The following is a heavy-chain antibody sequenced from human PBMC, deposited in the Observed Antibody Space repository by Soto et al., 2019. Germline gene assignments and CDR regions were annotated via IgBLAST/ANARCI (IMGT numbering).Heavy chain of an antibody. V-gene: IGHV3-73*01. CDR2: IRSKANSYAT. Sequence: GGSLRLSCAASGFTFSGSAMHWVRQASGKGLEWVGRIRSKANSYATAYAASVKGRFTISRDDSKNTAYLQMNSLKTEDTAVYYCTREVHWYSSSWDDNWFDPWGQGTLVTVSS. CDR3: TREVHWYSSSWDDNWFDP. CDR1: GFTFSGSA. D-gene: IGHD6-13*01. J-gene: IGHJ5*02.